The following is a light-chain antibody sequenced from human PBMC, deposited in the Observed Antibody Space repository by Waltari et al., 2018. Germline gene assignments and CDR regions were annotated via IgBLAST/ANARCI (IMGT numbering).Light chain of an antibody. CDR2: LVS. J-gene: IGKJ5*01. CDR1: QSLQHGNGRNS. Sequence: IVMTQSPVSLAVTPGEAASISCRSSQSLQHGNGRNSLDWYLQKPGQSPRLLIYLVSNRASGVPDRFSGSASGTDFTLKISRVEAEDVGLYYCTQGTQYPITFGQGTRLEIK. CDR3: TQGTQYPIT. V-gene: IGKV2-28*01.